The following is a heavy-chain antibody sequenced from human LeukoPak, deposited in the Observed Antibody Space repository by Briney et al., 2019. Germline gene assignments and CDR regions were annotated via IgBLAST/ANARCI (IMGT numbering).Heavy chain of an antibody. V-gene: IGHV3-73*01. D-gene: IGHD6-19*01. CDR2: IRSKANSYST. J-gene: IGHJ4*02. CDR3: TTPGIAVAGTFVGY. Sequence: GGSLRLSXAASGFTFSGSAMHWVRQASGKGLEWVGRIRSKANSYSTAYAASVKGRFTISRDDSKNTAYLQMDSLKTEDTAVYYCTTPGIAVAGTFVGYWGQGTLVTVSS. CDR1: GFTFSGSA.